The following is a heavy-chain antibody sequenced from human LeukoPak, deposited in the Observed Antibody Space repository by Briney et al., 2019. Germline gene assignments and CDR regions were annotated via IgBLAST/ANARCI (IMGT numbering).Heavy chain of an antibody. D-gene: IGHD1-26*01. CDR1: GGSINGYY. V-gene: IGHV4-59*13. J-gene: IGHJ3*02. CDR3: ARISGSYRIHDAFDI. CDR2: ISYSGST. Sequence: PSETLSLTCTVSGGSINGYYWNWIRQSPGKGLEWIGYISYSGSTNYNPSLKSRVTISVDTSRTRFSLRLTSMTTADTAVYYCARISGSYRIHDAFDIWGQGTMVTVSS.